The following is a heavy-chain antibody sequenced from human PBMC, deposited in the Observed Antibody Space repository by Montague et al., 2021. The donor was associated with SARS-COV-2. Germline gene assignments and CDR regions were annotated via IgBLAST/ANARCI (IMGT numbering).Heavy chain of an antibody. Sequence: TLSLTCTVSGGSISGDNYYWTWIRQHPGKGLEWIAYIYYTGSTYYNPSLQSRPRTSLDTSKNQFSLTLTSVTAADTAIYYCARNRGWGSRGAGYIDLWGRGTLVTVSS. D-gene: IGHD7-27*01. J-gene: IGHJ2*01. V-gene: IGHV4-31*03. CDR2: IYYTGST. CDR1: GGSISGDNYY. CDR3: ARNRGWGSRGAGYIDL.